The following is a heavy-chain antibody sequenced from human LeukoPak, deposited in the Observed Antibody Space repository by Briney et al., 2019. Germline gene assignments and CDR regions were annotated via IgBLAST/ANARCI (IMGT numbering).Heavy chain of an antibody. J-gene: IGHJ5*02. D-gene: IGHD2-2*02. CDR3: ASVAVPAAIRRARFDP. Sequence: ASVKVSCKASGYTFTGYYMHWVRQAPGQGLEWMGWINPNSGGANYAQKFQGRVTMTRDTSISTAYMELSRLRSDDTAVYYCASVAVPAAIRRARFDPWGQGTLVTVSS. CDR2: INPNSGGA. CDR1: GYTFTGYY. V-gene: IGHV1-2*02.